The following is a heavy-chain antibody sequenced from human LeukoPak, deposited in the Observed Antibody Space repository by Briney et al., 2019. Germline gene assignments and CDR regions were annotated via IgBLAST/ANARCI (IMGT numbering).Heavy chain of an antibody. D-gene: IGHD3-22*01. CDR3: AKDYYYDSSGYLGAFDF. J-gene: IGHJ4*02. CDR1: GFTFSDYY. Sequence: GGSLRLSCSASGFTFSDYYMSWIRQAPGKGLEWVSYISSSTSYTNYADSVKGRFTISRDNSKNSLYLQMNSLRTEDTALYYCAKDYYYDSSGYLGAFDFWGQGTLVTVSS. V-gene: IGHV3-11*05. CDR2: ISSSTSYT.